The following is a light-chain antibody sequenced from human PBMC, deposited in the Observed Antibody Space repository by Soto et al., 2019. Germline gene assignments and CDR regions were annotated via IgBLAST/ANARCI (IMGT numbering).Light chain of an antibody. CDR2: DVS. CDR1: SSDVGGYNY. Sequence: QSVLTQPASVSGSPGQSITISCTGTSSDVGGYNYVSWYQQHPGKAPKLMIYDVSNRPSGVSNRFSGSKSGNTATLTISGLQAEDEADYYCSSYTSSQPHFGNGTKVTVL. J-gene: IGLJ1*01. CDR3: SSYTSSQPH. V-gene: IGLV2-14*01.